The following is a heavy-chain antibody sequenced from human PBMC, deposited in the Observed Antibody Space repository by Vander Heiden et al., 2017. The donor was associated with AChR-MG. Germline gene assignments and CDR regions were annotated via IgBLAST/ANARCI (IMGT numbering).Heavy chain of an antibody. CDR3: ARDRGVVVPAVLDP. J-gene: IGHJ5*02. CDR2: IYYSGST. Sequence: QVQLQESGPGLVKPSETLSLTCTVSGGSISSYYWSWIRQPPGKGLEWIGYIYYSGSTNYNPSLKSRVTISVDTSKNQFSLKLSSVTAADTAVYYCARDRGVVVPAVLDPWGQGTLVTVSS. V-gene: IGHV4-59*01. D-gene: IGHD2-2*01. CDR1: GGSISSYY.